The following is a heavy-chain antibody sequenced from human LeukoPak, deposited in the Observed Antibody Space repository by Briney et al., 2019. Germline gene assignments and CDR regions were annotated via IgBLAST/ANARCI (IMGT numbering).Heavy chain of an antibody. V-gene: IGHV3-23*01. J-gene: IGHJ3*02. CDR3: AKEKDILTGYFTHYAFDI. Sequence: GGSLRLSCAASGFTFSSYAMSWVRQAPGKGLEWVSAISGSGGSTYYADSVKGRFTISRDNSKNTLYLQMNSLRAEDTAVYYCAKEKDILTGYFTHYAFDIWGQGTMVTVSS. D-gene: IGHD3-9*01. CDR2: ISGSGGST. CDR1: GFTFSSYA.